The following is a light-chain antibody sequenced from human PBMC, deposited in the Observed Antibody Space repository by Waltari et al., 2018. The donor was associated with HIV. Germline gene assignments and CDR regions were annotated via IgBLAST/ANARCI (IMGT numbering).Light chain of an antibody. V-gene: IGKV4-1*01. J-gene: IGKJ2*01. CDR1: QTVLNSANNQEY. Sequence: DFVMTQSPDSLPLSLGATATTDCKSSQTVLNSANNQEYIAWYQKKPGQPPSLLISWASTRQSGVPDRFSGSGSGTDFTLTISSLQAEDVAIYYCHQYSSSPHTFGQGTKLEI. CDR2: WAS. CDR3: HQYSSSPHT.